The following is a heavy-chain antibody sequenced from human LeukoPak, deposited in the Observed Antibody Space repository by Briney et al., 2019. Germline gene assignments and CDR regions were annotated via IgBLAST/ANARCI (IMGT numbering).Heavy chain of an antibody. CDR2: FSGSGGDT. V-gene: IGHV3-23*01. D-gene: IGHD6-19*01. J-gene: IGHJ4*02. CDR3: AKGIAGYSSGWYLDF. CDR1: GFTFSNYA. Sequence: GGPLRLSCAASGFTFSNYAMSWVRQAPGKGLEWVSAFSGSGGDTYYADSVKGRFSISRDNSKNTVYLQMNSLRAGDTAVYYCAKGIAGYSSGWYLDFWGQGTLVTVSS.